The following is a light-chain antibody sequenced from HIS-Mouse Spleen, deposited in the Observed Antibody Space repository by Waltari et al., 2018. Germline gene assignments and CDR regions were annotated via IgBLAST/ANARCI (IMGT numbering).Light chain of an antibody. J-gene: IGLJ3*02. CDR2: EGS. CDR1: SSDVGSYNL. CDR3: CSYAGSSTWV. Sequence: QSALTQPASVSGSPGQSITISCTGPSSDVGSYNLVSWYQPHPGKAPQLMIYEGSKRPSGVSNRFSGSKSGNTASLTISGLQAEDEADYYCCSYAGSSTWVFGGGTKLTVL. V-gene: IGLV2-23*01.